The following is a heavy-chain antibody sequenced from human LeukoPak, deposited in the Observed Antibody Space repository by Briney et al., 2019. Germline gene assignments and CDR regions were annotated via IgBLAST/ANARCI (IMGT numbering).Heavy chain of an antibody. CDR2: ISYDGSNK. CDR3: ARVPGCSSGWADY. V-gene: IGHV3-30-3*01. J-gene: IGHJ4*02. D-gene: IGHD6-19*01. Sequence: GGSLRLSCAASGFTFSGYAMHWVRQAPGKGLERVAVISYDGSNKYYADSVKGRFTISRDNSKNTLYLQMNCLRAEDTAVYYCARVPGCSSGWADYWGQGTLVTVSS. CDR1: GFTFSGYA.